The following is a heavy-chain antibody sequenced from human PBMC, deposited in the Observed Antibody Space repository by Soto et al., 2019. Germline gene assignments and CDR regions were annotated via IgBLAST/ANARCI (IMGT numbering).Heavy chain of an antibody. V-gene: IGHV3-48*01. J-gene: IGHJ5*02. CDR2: ISSSSSTI. CDR3: AREEVVVVPAPFDP. CDR1: GFTFSSYS. Sequence: EVQLVESGGGLVQPGGSLRLSCEASGFTFSSYSMNWVGQAPGKGLEWVSYISSSSSTIYYADSVKGRFTISRDNAKNSLYLQMNSLRAEDTAVYYCAREEVVVVPAPFDPWGQGTLVTVSS. D-gene: IGHD2-2*01.